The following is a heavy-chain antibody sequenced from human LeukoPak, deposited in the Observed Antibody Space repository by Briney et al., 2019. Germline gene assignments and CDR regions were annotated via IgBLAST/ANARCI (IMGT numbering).Heavy chain of an antibody. D-gene: IGHD5-24*01. CDR3: ASRKKGMATAGFDY. V-gene: IGHV5-51*01. CDR1: GYSFTSYW. J-gene: IGHJ4*02. CDR2: IYPGDSDT. Sequence: GESLKISCKASGYSFTSYWIGWVRQMPGKGLEWMGIIYPGDSDTRYSPSFQVQVTISAEKSISTAYLQWSSLKASDTALYYCASRKKGMATAGFDYWGQGTLVTVSS.